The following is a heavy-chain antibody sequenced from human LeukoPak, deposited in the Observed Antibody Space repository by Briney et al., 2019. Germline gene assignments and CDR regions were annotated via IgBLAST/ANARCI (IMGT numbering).Heavy chain of an antibody. V-gene: IGHV5-51*01. CDR2: IYPGDSDT. CDR3: ARLGAYGDYSYYFDY. D-gene: IGHD4-17*01. Sequence: GGSLQISCQGSGYSFTSYWIGWVRPVPGKGLEWMGIIYPGDSDTRYSPSFQGQVTISADKSISTAYLQWSSLKASDTAMYYCARLGAYGDYSYYFDYWGQGTLVTVSS. CDR1: GYSFTSYW. J-gene: IGHJ4*02.